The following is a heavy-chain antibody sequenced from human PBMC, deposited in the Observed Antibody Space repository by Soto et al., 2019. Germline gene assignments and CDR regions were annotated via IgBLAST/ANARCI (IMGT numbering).Heavy chain of an antibody. D-gene: IGHD2-15*01. CDR3: ARQDRVVAEGRWFDP. CDR2: VHYSGNT. Sequence: SETLSLTCTVSGYSISSGYHWAWIRQPPGNGLEWLGSVHYSGNTYYNPSLKSRLTISVDKSKNQFSLNLSSVTAADTAVYYCARQDRVVAEGRWFDPWGQGTLVTVSS. J-gene: IGHJ5*02. CDR1: GYSISSGYH. V-gene: IGHV4-38-2*02.